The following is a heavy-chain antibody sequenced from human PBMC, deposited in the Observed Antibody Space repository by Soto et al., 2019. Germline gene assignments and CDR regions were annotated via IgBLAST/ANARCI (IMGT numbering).Heavy chain of an antibody. CDR1: GYTFINYA. CDR3: ARGGAGYYFDY. J-gene: IGHJ4*02. Sequence: QVQLVQSGAEEKKPGASVKVSCKASGYTFINYAIHWVRQAPGQRLEWMGWINAGNGDTKYSQKFQGRVTITRDTSANTASMELSGLRSEGTAVYYCARGGAGYYFDYWGQGTLVTVSS. CDR2: INAGNGDT. V-gene: IGHV1-3*05. D-gene: IGHD2-15*01.